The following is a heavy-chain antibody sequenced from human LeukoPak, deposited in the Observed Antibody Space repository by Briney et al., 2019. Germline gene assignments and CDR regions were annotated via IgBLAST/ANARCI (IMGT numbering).Heavy chain of an antibody. V-gene: IGHV4-30-4*02. D-gene: IGHD6-13*01. CDR2: IYYSGST. CDR3: ARDSAAAGTRNWFDP. J-gene: IGHJ5*02. Sequence: PSETLSLTCTVSGGSISSGDYYWSWIRQPPGKGLEWIGYIYYSGSTYYNPSLKSRVTISVDTSKNQFSLKLSSVTAADTAVYYCARDSAAAGTRNWFDPWGQGTLVTVSS. CDR1: GGSISSGDYY.